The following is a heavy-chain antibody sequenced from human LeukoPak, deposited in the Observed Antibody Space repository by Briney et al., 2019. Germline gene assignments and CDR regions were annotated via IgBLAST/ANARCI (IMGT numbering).Heavy chain of an antibody. CDR2: IYTSGST. D-gene: IGHD3-10*01. V-gene: IGHV4-61*02. CDR1: GGSISSGSYY. J-gene: IGHJ4*02. CDR3: ARVHNYYGSGSFDY. Sequence: SQTLSLTCTVSGGSISSGSYYWSWIRQPAGKGLEWIGRIYTSGSTNYNPSLKSRVTISVDTSKNQFSLKLSSVTAADTAVYYCARVHNYYGSGSFDYWGQGTLVTVSS.